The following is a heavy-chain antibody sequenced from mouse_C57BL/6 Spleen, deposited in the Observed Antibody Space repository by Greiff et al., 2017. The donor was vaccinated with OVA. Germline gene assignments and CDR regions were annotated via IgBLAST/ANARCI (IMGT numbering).Heavy chain of an antibody. V-gene: IGHV1-69*01. CDR1: GYTFTSYW. Sequence: VQLQQPGAELVMPGASVKLSCKASGYTFTSYWMHWVKQRPGQGLEWIGEIDPSDSYTNYNQKFKGKSTLTVDKSSSTAYMQLSSLTSEDSAVYYCARRRSAYYVDYWGQGTTLTVSS. CDR3: ARRRSAYYVDY. D-gene: IGHD1-1*01. CDR2: IDPSDSYT. J-gene: IGHJ2*01.